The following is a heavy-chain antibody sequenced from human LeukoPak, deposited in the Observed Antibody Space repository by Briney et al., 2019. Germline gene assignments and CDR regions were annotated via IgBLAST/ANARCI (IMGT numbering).Heavy chain of an antibody. CDR2: ISGAGSTT. CDR3: ARRYSPFDF. J-gene: IGHJ4*02. Sequence: GGSLRLSCAVSGFTFSDYYMSWIRQAPGKGLEWVSSISGAGSTTHYADSVRGRFTISRDNAKNSLYLQMNSLRAEDTAVYYCARRYSPFDFWGQGTLVTVSS. CDR1: GFTFSDYY. V-gene: IGHV3-11*04. D-gene: IGHD5-18*01.